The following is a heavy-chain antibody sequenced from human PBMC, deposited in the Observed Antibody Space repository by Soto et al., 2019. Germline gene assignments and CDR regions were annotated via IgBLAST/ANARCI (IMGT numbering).Heavy chain of an antibody. CDR2: IIPMFASS. Sequence: QVQLVQSGAEVKKPGSSVRVSCKASGGTFSNFGFSWVRQAPGQGLEWMGGIIPMFASSNYAQKFQGRLTITADESPSTAYMDLSSLRSEDTAVYFCAKDVVFQQLLFVFEAWGQGTLVTVSS. CDR3: AKDVVFQQLLFVFEA. J-gene: IGHJ5*02. V-gene: IGHV1-69*01. D-gene: IGHD6-13*01. CDR1: GGTFSNFG.